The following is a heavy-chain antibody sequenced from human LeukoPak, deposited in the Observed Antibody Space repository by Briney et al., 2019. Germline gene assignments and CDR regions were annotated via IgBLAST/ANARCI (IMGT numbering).Heavy chain of an antibody. Sequence: SETLSLTCTVSGGSISSYYWSWIRQPPGKGLEWIGYIYYSGSTNYNPSLKSRVTVSVDTSKNQFSLKLSSVTAADTAVYYCARAPSSGWHYYGMDVWGQGTTVTVSS. J-gene: IGHJ6*02. CDR3: ARAPSSGWHYYGMDV. D-gene: IGHD6-19*01. CDR1: GGSISSYY. V-gene: IGHV4-59*01. CDR2: IYYSGST.